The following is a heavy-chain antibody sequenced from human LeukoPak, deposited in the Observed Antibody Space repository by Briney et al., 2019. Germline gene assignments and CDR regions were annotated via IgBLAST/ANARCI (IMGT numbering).Heavy chain of an antibody. CDR3: ARDGRYNLNYADY. V-gene: IGHV1-18*01. D-gene: IGHD1-20*01. CDR1: GYTLTELS. Sequence: ASVKVSCKVSGYTLTELSMHWVRQAPGQGLEWMGWISAYNGNTNYAQKLQGRVTMTTDTSTSTAYMELRSLRSDDTAVYYCARDGRYNLNYADYWGQGTLVTVSS. CDR2: ISAYNGNT. J-gene: IGHJ4*02.